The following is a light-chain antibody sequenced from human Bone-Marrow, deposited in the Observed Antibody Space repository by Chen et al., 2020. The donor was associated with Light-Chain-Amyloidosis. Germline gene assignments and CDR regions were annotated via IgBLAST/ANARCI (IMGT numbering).Light chain of an antibody. Sequence: QSVLTQPPSTSGTPGQRVTISCAGSGSNIGSNYVYWYQQLPGTAPKLLIYKDNQRPSGLHDLLSGSKSGTSASLATKGLRSEDEAAYYCATWDDRLIALGFGGGTKVTVL. CDR2: KDN. CDR3: ATWDDRLIALG. V-gene: IGLV1-47*01. J-gene: IGLJ3*02. CDR1: GSNIGSNY.